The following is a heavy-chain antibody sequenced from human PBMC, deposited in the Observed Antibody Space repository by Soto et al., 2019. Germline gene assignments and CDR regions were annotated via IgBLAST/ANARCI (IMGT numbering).Heavy chain of an antibody. Sequence: GGSLRLSCVASGINFRSRAMSWVRQAPGEGLEWVSVTTDSGTPYYADSVKGRFFISRDVSKSTVYLHLDTLRPEDTAVYYCARDLMTASGWYAPAYWGRGTLVTVSS. D-gene: IGHD6-19*01. J-gene: IGHJ4*02. CDR1: GINFRSRA. CDR3: ARDLMTASGWYAPAY. CDR2: TTDSGTP. V-gene: IGHV3-23*01.